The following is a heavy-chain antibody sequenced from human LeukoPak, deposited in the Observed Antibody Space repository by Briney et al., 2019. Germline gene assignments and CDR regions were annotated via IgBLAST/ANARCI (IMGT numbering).Heavy chain of an antibody. CDR3: ARGPYYYDSSMGWFDP. CDR1: GYTFSSYG. V-gene: IGHV1-18*01. J-gene: IGHJ5*02. D-gene: IGHD3-22*01. Sequence: GASVKVSCKASGYTFSSYGIGWVRQAPGQGLEWMGWISAYNGNTNYAQNLQGRVTMTTDTSTSTAYMELRSLRSDDTAVYYCARGPYYYDSSMGWFDPWGQGTLVTVSS. CDR2: ISAYNGNT.